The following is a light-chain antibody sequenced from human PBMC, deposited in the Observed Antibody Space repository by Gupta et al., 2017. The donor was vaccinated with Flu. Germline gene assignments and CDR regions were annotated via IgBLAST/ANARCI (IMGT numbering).Light chain of an antibody. CDR1: QTIRND. CDR2: SAS. Sequence: DIQMTQSPASMSASVGDRVTITCRASQTIRNDLGWYQQTPGKAPKRLIYSASSLRSGVPSRFSGSGSGTEFTLTSSSLQPEDFATYYCLQQNSYPWTFGPGTKVEVK. J-gene: IGKJ1*01. CDR3: LQQNSYPWT. V-gene: IGKV1-17*01.